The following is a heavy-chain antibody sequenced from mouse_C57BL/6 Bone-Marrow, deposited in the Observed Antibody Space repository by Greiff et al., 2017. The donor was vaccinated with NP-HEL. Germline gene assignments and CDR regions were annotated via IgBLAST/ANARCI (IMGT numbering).Heavy chain of an antibody. CDR3: ARRGTVVHAMDY. CDR1: GFTFSSYG. J-gene: IGHJ4*01. Sequence: EVHLVESGGDLVKPGGSLKLSCAASGFTFSSYGMSWVRQTPDKRLEWVATISSGGSYTYYPDSVKGRFTISRDNAKNTLYLQMSSLKSEDTAMYYCARRGTVVHAMDYWGQGTSVTVSS. CDR2: ISSGGSYT. D-gene: IGHD1-1*01. V-gene: IGHV5-6*01.